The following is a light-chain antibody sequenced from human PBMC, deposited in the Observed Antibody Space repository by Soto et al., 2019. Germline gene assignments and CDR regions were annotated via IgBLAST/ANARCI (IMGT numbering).Light chain of an antibody. CDR3: QQSYSTRIT. V-gene: IGKV1-5*03. J-gene: IGKJ5*01. CDR1: QSISSW. CDR2: KAS. Sequence: IPMAQSPSPPSASVGDRVTLTFRASQSISSWLAWYQQKPGKAPKLLIYKASSLESGVPSRFSGSGSGTDFTLTISSLQPEDFATYYCQQSYSTRITFGQGTRLE.